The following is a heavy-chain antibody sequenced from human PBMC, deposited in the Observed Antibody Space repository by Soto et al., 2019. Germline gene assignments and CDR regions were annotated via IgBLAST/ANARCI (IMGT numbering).Heavy chain of an antibody. CDR1: GFTFSSYA. J-gene: IGHJ1*01. CDR3: AKDQQQWPLEWHFQH. Sequence: EVQLLESGGGLVQPGGSLRLSCAASGFTFSSYAMSWVRQAPGKGLEWVSAISGSGGSTYYADSVKGRFTISRDNSKNTLYLQMNSLRAEDTAVYYYAKDQQQWPLEWHFQHWGQGTLVTVSS. V-gene: IGHV3-23*01. CDR2: ISGSGGST. D-gene: IGHD6-19*01.